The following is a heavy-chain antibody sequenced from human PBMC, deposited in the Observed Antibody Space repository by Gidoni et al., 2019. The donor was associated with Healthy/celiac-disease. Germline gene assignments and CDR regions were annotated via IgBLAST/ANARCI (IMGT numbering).Heavy chain of an antibody. CDR1: GGTFSSYT. CDR3: AGRLSASYYYGMDV. V-gene: IGHV1-69*02. D-gene: IGHD2-15*01. Sequence: QKPGSSVKVSCTASGGTFSSYTISWVRQAPGQGREWMGRILPILGIANYAQKFQGRVTITADKSTSTAYMELSSLRSEDTAVYYCAGRLSASYYYGMDVWGQGTTVTVSS. J-gene: IGHJ6*02. CDR2: ILPILGIA.